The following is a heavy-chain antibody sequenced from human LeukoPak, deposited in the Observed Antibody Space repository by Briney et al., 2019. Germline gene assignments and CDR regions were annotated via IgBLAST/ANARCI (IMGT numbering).Heavy chain of an antibody. Sequence: SGTLSLTCAVSGGSISGSNWWSWVGQPPGKGLEWIGEIYHSGSTHYNPSLKRRVTISVEKSKNQFSPKQSSVTAADTPVYYCAPWPKGYCSGGSCYTDYWGQGTLVTVSS. J-gene: IGHJ4*02. D-gene: IGHD2-15*01. CDR2: IYHSGST. CDR1: GGSISGSNW. V-gene: IGHV4-4*02. CDR3: APWPKGYCSGGSCYTDY.